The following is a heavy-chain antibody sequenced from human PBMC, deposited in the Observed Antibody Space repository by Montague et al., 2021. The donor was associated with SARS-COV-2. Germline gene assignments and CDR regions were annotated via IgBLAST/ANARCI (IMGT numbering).Heavy chain of an antibody. V-gene: IGHV3-23*01. J-gene: IGHJ4*02. D-gene: IGHD3-10*01. CDR2: GTKT. CDR3: AKDPIPGGSNPYYFDF. Sequence: GTKTHYADSVKGRFTISRDNSKNTVYLEMNSLKVDDTAVYFCAKDPIPGGSNPYYFDFWGQGTLVTVS.